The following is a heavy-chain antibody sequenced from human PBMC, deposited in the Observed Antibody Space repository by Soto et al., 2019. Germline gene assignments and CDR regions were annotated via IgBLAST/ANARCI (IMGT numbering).Heavy chain of an antibody. CDR2: ISAYNGNT. Sequence: ASVKVSCKASGYTFTSYGISWVRQAPGQGLEWMGWISAYNGNTNYAQKLQGRVTMTTDTSTSTAYMELRSLRSDDTAVYYCARDGDCSSTSCYRGYYYYYGMDVWGQGTTVTV. D-gene: IGHD2-2*02. CDR3: ARDGDCSSTSCYRGYYYYYGMDV. CDR1: GYTFTSYG. V-gene: IGHV1-18*04. J-gene: IGHJ6*02.